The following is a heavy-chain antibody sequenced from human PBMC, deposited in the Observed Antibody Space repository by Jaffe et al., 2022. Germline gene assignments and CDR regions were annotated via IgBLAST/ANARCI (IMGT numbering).Heavy chain of an antibody. D-gene: IGHD2-15*01. CDR3: ARGRYVSTHVLFDF. Sequence: QVQLVQSGAVVKEPGASVRVSCKSSGYTFFGYHIYWIRQAPGQGLQWLGRVDPNTGVTNYAQNFQGRVSMTSDTSISTAYMDLNSLGSDDAAVYFCARGRYVSTHVLFDFWGQGTLVTVSS. J-gene: IGHJ4*02. CDR2: VDPNTGVT. V-gene: IGHV1-2*06. CDR1: GYTFFGYH.